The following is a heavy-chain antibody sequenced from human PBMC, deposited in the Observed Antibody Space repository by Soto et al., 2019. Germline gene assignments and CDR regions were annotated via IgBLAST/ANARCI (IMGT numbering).Heavy chain of an antibody. CDR1: GFTFSSYA. J-gene: IGHJ4*02. D-gene: IGHD3-10*01. CDR2: ISYDGSNK. CDR3: ARGNYYGSGSYYELFDY. V-gene: IGHV3-30-3*01. Sequence: PGGSLRLSCAASGFTFSSYAMHWVRRAPGKGLEWVAVISYDGSNKYYADSVKGRFTISRDNSKNTLHLQMNSLRAEDTAVYYCARGNYYGSGSYYELFDYWGQGTLVTVSS.